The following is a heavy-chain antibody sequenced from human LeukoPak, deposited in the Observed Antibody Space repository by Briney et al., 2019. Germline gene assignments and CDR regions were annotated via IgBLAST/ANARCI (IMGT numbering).Heavy chain of an antibody. V-gene: IGHV3-21*01. CDR1: GFTFSSYS. J-gene: IGHJ4*02. CDR3: ARDASARGASDC. CDR2: ISSSSSYI. D-gene: IGHD1-26*01. Sequence: GGSLRLSCAASGFTFSSYSMNCVRQTPGKGLEWVSSISSSSSYIYYADSLKGRFTISRDNAKNSLYLQMNSLRAEDTAVYYCARDASARGASDCWGQGTLVTVSS.